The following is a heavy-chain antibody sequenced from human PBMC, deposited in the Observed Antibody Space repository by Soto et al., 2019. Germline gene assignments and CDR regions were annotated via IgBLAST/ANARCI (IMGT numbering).Heavy chain of an antibody. V-gene: IGHV4-39*01. J-gene: IGHJ5*02. CDR2: IFYLGSS. Sequence: SETLSLTCAVSCDSFIRSNFYWGCVRHPPGKGLEWIGSIFYLGSSYYNPSLKSRVTMSVDTSKNQFSLRLRSVTAADTALYFCARNSLALRKNNWFDPWGQGIMVTVSS. D-gene: IGHD3-3*02. CDR1: CDSFIRSNFY. CDR3: ARNSLALRKNNWFDP.